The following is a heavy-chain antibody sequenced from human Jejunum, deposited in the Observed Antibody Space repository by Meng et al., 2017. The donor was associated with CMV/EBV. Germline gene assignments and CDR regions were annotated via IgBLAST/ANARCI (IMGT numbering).Heavy chain of an antibody. D-gene: IGHD5-24*01. CDR1: GFTFRRYW. J-gene: IGHJ4*02. CDR3: ATAGNYRLDT. V-gene: IGHV3-74*01. CDR2: INSDGSST. Sequence: SCEASGFTFRRYWMHWVRQVPGKGLVWVSRINSDGSSTSYADSVKGRFTISRDNAKNTLYLQMNGLRADDTAVYYCATAGNYRLDTWGQGTPVTVSS.